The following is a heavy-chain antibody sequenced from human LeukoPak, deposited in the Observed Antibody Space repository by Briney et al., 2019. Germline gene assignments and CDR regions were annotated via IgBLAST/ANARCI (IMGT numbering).Heavy chain of an antibody. CDR2: INSDGTMT. D-gene: IGHD3-22*01. CDR1: GFTFSSYW. CDR3: ARVGSTDSPHAFDI. J-gene: IGHJ3*02. V-gene: IGHV3-74*01. Sequence: GGSLRLSCAASGFTFSSYWMDWVPQGPGEGLVWVLGINSDGTMTRYAESVKGRFTISRDNAKSTLYLQMNSLRAEDTAVYYCARVGSTDSPHAFDIWGQGTTVTVSS.